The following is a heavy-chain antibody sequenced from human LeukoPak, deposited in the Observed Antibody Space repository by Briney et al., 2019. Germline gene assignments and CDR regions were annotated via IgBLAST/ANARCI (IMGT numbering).Heavy chain of an antibody. CDR2: IYTSGST. CDR1: GDSISSGDYY. CDR3: ARALLWFGELSGPIDY. V-gene: IGHV4-61*02. D-gene: IGHD3-10*01. J-gene: IGHJ4*02. Sequence: PSQTLSLTCTVSGDSISSGDYYWSWIRQPAGKGLEWIGRIYTSGSTNYNPSLKSRVTISVDTSKNQFSLKLSSVTAADTAVYYCARALLWFGELSGPIDYWGQGTLVTVSS.